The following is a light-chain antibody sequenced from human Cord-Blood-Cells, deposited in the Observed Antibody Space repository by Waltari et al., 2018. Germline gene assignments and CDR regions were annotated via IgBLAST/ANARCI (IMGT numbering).Light chain of an antibody. CDR2: GAS. V-gene: IGKV3-20*01. J-gene: IGKJ3*01. CDR3: QQYCSSPPT. CDR1: QSVSSSY. Sequence: EIVLTQSPGTLSLSPGERATLSCRASQSVSSSYLAWYQQKPGQAPRLLICGASSRATGIPDRFSGSGSGTDFTLTISRLEPEDFAVYYCQQYCSSPPTFGPGTKVDIK.